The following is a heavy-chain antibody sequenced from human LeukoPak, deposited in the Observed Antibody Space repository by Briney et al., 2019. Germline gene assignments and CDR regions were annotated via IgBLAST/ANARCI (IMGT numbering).Heavy chain of an antibody. CDR3: ARDFRAVAGTGDTGY. D-gene: IGHD6-19*01. V-gene: IGHV1-69*13. Sequence: HGASVKVSCKASGGTFSSYAISWVRQAPGQGLEWMGGIIPIFGTANYAQKFQGRVTITADESTSTAYMELSSLRSEDTAVYYCARDFRAVAGTGDTGYWGQGTLVTVSS. J-gene: IGHJ4*02. CDR2: IIPIFGTA. CDR1: GGTFSSYA.